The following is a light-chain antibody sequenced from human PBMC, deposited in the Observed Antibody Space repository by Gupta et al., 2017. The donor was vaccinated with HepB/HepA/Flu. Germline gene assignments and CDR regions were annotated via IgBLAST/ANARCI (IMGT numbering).Light chain of an antibody. J-gene: IGKJ4*01. Sequence: EIVLTQSPATLSLSPGERATLSCRASQSVSNYLAWYQQKPGQAPRLLIYDASTRATGIPDRFSGSGSVTDFILTSSSRETEDFAVYYVQQRSTWPLFGGGTTVEIK. CDR3: QQRSTWPL. CDR2: DAS. V-gene: IGKV3-11*01. CDR1: QSVSNY.